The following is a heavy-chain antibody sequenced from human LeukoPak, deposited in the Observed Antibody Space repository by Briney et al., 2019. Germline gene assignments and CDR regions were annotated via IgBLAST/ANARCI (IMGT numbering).Heavy chain of an antibody. CDR2: IYYTGST. D-gene: IGHD3-9*01. CDR3: ARLSKGRYFDYIFDN. CDR1: GGSVSSTEFY. V-gene: IGHV4-39*01. Sequence: PSETLSLTCTVSGGSVSSTEFYWVWIRQPPGKGLQWIGYIYYTGSTYYNPSLNSRVAPSVDTSQNQFSLKMASVTAADTAVYYCARLSKGRYFDYIFDNWGQGTLVTVSS. J-gene: IGHJ4*02.